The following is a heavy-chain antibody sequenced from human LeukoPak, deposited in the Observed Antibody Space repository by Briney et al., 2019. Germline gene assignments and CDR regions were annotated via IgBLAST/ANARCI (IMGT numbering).Heavy chain of an antibody. CDR2: IWYDGSNK. Sequence: GRALRLSCAGSGWTFISYGRHGFGQAAGKGLDGVAVIWYDGSNKYYADSVKGRFTISRDNSKNTLYLQMNSLRDEDTAVYYCARAWDTAAPYYFDYWGQGTLVTVSS. J-gene: IGHJ4*02. CDR1: GWTFISYG. CDR3: ARAWDTAAPYYFDY. D-gene: IGHD6-6*01. V-gene: IGHV3-33*01.